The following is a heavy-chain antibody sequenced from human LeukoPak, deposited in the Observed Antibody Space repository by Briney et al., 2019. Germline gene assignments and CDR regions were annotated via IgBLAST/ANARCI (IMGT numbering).Heavy chain of an antibody. CDR1: GCTATAPA. Sequence: GCTATAPALSGAGQPTGDGFERMVWLSAYNGNTNYAQKLQGRVTMTTDTSTSAAYMEVRCLRSDDTAVYYCASTHGVVWWFEPWGQGTPVTVSS. CDR2: LSAYNGNT. V-gene: IGHV1-18*01. J-gene: IGHJ5*02. CDR3: ASTHGVVWWFEP. D-gene: IGHD3-22*01.